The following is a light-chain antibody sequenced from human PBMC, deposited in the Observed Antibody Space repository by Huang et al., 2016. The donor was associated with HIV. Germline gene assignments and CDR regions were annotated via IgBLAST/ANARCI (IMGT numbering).Light chain of an antibody. CDR3: QRYDSAPRA. Sequence: DIQMTQSPASLSASTGIRVTFTCRASQDIGNFVAWFQQKPGKVPRLLIYAASVLQSGVPSRFSGRGSGTDFTLTITNFQAEDVATYYCQRYDSAPRAFGQGTKVDLK. CDR2: AAS. CDR1: QDIGNF. J-gene: IGKJ1*01. V-gene: IGKV1-27*01.